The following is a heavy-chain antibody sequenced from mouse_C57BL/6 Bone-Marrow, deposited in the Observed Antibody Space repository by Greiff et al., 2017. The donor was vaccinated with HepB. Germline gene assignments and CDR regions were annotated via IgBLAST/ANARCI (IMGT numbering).Heavy chain of an antibody. D-gene: IGHD2-3*01. CDR2: ISYGGSYT. V-gene: IGHV5-4*01. CDR1: GFTFSSYA. Sequence: EVNVVESGGGLVKPGGSLKLSCAASGFTFSSYAMSWVRQTPEKRLEWVATISYGGSYTYYPDNVKGRFIISRDNAKNNLYLQMSHLKSEDTAMYYCARDRGDGYFDYWGQGTTLTVTS. J-gene: IGHJ2*01. CDR3: ARDRGDGYFDY.